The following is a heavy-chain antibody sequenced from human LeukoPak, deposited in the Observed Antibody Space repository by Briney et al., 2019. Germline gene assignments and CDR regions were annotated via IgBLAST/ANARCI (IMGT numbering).Heavy chain of an antibody. CDR1: GFTFSSYW. Sequence: GGSLRLSCAASGFTFSSYWMSWVRQAPGKGLEWVANIKQDGSEKYYVDSVKGRFTISRDNAKNSLYLQMNSLRAEDTAVYYCARDLHFSPTSTDYGDYSRPSYYYYGMDVWGQGTTVTVSS. J-gene: IGHJ6*02. CDR3: ARDLHFSPTSTDYGDYSRPSYYYYGMDV. V-gene: IGHV3-7*01. CDR2: IKQDGSEK. D-gene: IGHD4-17*01.